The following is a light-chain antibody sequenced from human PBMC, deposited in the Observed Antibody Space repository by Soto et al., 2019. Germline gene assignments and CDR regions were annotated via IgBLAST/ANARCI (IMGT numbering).Light chain of an antibody. CDR2: GAS. J-gene: IGKJ1*01. Sequence: EILLTQSPGTLSLSPGERATLSCRASQSVSRNYLAWYQQKPGQAPSLLIYGASSRDTGIPDRFSGSGSGTDFTLTISRLEPEDFSVYYCQQYGSSPRTFGQGTKVDIK. CDR1: QSVSRNY. V-gene: IGKV3-20*01. CDR3: QQYGSSPRT.